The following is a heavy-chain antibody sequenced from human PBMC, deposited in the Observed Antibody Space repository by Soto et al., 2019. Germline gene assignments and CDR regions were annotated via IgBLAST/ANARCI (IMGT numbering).Heavy chain of an antibody. CDR2: MNSDGSST. V-gene: IGHV3-74*01. Sequence: EVQLVESGGGLVQPGGSLRLSCAVSGFTLSSYWMHWVRQVPGKGLVWVSRMNSDGSSTSYADSVKGRFTISRDNAKKTLYLQMNSLRADDTGLYYCARVGCSGGSCIDYWGQGTLVTVTS. CDR1: GFTLSSYW. CDR3: ARVGCSGGSCIDY. J-gene: IGHJ4*02. D-gene: IGHD2-15*01.